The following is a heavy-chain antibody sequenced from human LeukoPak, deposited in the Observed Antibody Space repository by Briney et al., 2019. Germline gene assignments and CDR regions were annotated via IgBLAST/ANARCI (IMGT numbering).Heavy chain of an antibody. CDR1: GYSISSGYH. J-gene: IGHJ4*02. Sequence: SETLSLTCTVSGYSISSGYHWGWIRQSPGKGLEWIGSIFHSGNTYYNPSLKSRVTISVDTSMNQFSLKLTSLTAADTAVYYCARSLYFVGATCYSPELFHSWGQGTLVTVSS. D-gene: IGHD2-15*01. CDR2: IFHSGNT. CDR3: ARSLYFVGATCYSPELFHS. V-gene: IGHV4-38-2*02.